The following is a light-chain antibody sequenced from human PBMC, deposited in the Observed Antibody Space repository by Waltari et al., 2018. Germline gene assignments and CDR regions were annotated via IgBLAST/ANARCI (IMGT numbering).Light chain of an antibody. CDR3: QQYDISPLT. CDR2: GAS. Sequence: EIVLTQSQGTLSLSPGERATLSCRASQTVRTTYLAWYQQKPGQAPTLVIHGASSRATGIPDRFSGSGSGTDFSLTISSLEPEDFAVYYCQQYDISPLTFGGGTKVEIK. CDR1: QTVRTTY. J-gene: IGKJ4*01. V-gene: IGKV3-20*01.